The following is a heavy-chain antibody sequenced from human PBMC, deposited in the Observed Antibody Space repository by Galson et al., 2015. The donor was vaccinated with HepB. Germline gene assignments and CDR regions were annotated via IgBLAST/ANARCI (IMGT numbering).Heavy chain of an antibody. Sequence: LVWVSRINSDGTYITYADSVKGRFTISRDNAKNTLYLQMNSPRAEDTALYYCARTRGAAAGIFDYWGQGSLVTVSS. V-gene: IGHV3-74*01. J-gene: IGHJ4*02. CDR3: ARTRGAAAGIFDY. D-gene: IGHD6-13*01. CDR2: INSDGTYI.